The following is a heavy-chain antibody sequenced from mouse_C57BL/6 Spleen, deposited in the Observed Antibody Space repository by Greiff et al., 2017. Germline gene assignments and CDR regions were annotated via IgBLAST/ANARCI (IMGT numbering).Heavy chain of an antibody. CDR3: ARVGPRRYFDY. CDR2: IYPKCGTT. Sequence: QLQQSGAELVKPGASVKLSCKASGYSFTDYNMSWVKQSTGQSLEWIGVIYPKCGTTCYNQKFKGKATLTADESSSTAYMELNSLTSEDSAVYYCARVGPRRYFDYWGQGTTLTVSS. D-gene: IGHD6-1*01. V-gene: IGHV1-39*01. CDR1: GYSFTDYN. J-gene: IGHJ2*01.